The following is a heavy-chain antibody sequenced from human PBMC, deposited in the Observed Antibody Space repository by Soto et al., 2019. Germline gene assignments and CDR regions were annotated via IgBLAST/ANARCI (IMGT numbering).Heavy chain of an antibody. J-gene: IGHJ4*02. Sequence: EVQLLESGGGLVQPGGSLRLVCAASGFTFSSQTMSWVRQAPGKGLEWVSVISSSGSTSYTDSVEGRFTISKDSSKNTLYLQLNSLRVEDTAVYYCAKGARDVDSWGQGTLVTVSS. CDR2: ISSSGST. D-gene: IGHD5-12*01. CDR1: GFTFSSQT. CDR3: AKGARDVDS. V-gene: IGHV3-23*01.